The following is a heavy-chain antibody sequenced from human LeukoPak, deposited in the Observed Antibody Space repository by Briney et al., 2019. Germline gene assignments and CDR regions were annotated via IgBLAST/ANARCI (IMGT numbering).Heavy chain of an antibody. CDR1: GGSISGYY. J-gene: IGHJ4*02. CDR2: IYTSGST. CDR3: ARGHRYSYGYFDY. V-gene: IGHV4-4*07. Sequence: SETLSLTCSVSGGSISGYYWSWIRQPAGKGLEWIGRIYTSGSTNYNPSLKSRVTMSVDTSKNQFSLKLSYVTAADTAVYYCARGHRYSYGYFDYWGQGTLVTVSS. D-gene: IGHD5-18*01.